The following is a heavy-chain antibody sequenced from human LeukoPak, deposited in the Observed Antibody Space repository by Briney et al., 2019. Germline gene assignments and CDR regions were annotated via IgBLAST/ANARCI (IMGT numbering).Heavy chain of an antibody. V-gene: IGHV3-30*04. CDR1: GFTFSSYA. CDR2: ISYDGSNK. CDR3: ARDLVLGSGWYAIDY. D-gene: IGHD6-19*01. J-gene: IGHJ4*02. Sequence: GGSLRLSCAASGFTFSSYAMHWVRQAPGKGLEGVAVISYDGSNKYYADSVKGRFTISRDNSKNTLYLQMNSLRAEDTAVYYCARDLVLGSGWYAIDYWGQGTLVTVSS.